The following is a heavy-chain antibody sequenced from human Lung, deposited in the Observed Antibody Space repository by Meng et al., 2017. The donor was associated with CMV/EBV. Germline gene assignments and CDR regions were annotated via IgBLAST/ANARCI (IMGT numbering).Heavy chain of an antibody. CDR3: AKAQLPFGVPNAYFDD. J-gene: IGHJ4*02. Sequence: GGSXKIXCAASGFTFDTYGMHWVRQAPGKRLEWVAFIRHDGSNKFYGHSVKGRFTISRDNSKNTLYLQMNSLRAEETAMYYCAKAQLPFGVPNAYFDDWVQVTXVTVAS. D-gene: IGHD3-3*01. CDR2: IRHDGSNK. V-gene: IGHV3-30*02. CDR1: GFTFDTYG.